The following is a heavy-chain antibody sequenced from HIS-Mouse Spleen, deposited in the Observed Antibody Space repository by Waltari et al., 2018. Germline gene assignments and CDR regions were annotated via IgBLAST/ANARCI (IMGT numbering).Heavy chain of an antibody. CDR1: GYSISSGYY. Sequence: QVQLQESGPGLVKPSETLSLPCTFPGYSISSGYYCGWIRQPPGQGMEWIGSIYHSGSTYYNPSLKSRVTISVDTSKNQFSLKLSSVTAADTAVYYCARALEYSSSWYYYYYGMDVWGQGTTVTVSS. CDR2: IYHSGST. CDR3: ARALEYSSSWYYYYYGMDV. D-gene: IGHD6-13*01. V-gene: IGHV4-38-2*02. J-gene: IGHJ6*02.